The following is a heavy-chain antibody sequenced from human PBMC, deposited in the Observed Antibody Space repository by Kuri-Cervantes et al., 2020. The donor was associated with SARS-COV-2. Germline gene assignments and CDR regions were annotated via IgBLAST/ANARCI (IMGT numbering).Heavy chain of an antibody. CDR1: GGSISSSSYY. D-gene: IGHD4-17*01. J-gene: IGHJ5*02. Sequence: SCTVSGGSISSSSYYWNWIRQPPGKGLEWIGYIYYSGSTYYNPSLKSRLTISVDTSKNQFSLKLSSVTAADTAVYYCARKRTTVTTFWFDPWGQGTLVTVSS. V-gene: IGHV4-31*02. CDR3: ARKRTTVTTFWFDP. CDR2: IYYSGST.